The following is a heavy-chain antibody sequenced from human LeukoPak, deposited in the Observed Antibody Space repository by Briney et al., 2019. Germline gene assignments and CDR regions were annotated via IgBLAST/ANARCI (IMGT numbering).Heavy chain of an antibody. D-gene: IGHD6-19*01. CDR3: ARDFVAEEVF. CDR2: IFYSGST. V-gene: IGHV4-39*07. Sequence: SETLSLTCTVSGDSIRSSGYYWVWIRQPPGKGLEWLRSIFYSGSTQYNASLKSRASISLDTSKNQFSLHLKSVTPADTAVYYCARDFVAEEVFWGPGALVTVSS. CDR1: GDSIRSSGYY. J-gene: IGHJ4*02.